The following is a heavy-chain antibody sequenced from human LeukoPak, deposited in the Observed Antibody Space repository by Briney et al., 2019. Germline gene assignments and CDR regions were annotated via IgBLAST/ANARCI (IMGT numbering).Heavy chain of an antibody. CDR1: GYSISSGYY. V-gene: IGHV4-38-2*02. J-gene: IGHJ6*03. D-gene: IGHD3-10*01. Sequence: SETLSLTCTVSGYSISSGYYWGWIRQPPGKGLEWIGITYYSGSTYYNPSLKSRVTISVDTSKNQFSLKLSSVTAADTAVYYCARGSTRITMVRGVKPYYYYMDVWGKGTTVTISS. CDR3: ARGSTRITMVRGVKPYYYYMDV. CDR2: TYYSGST.